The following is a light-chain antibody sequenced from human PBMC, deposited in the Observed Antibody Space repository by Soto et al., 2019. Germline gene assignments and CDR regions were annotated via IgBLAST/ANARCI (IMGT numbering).Light chain of an antibody. CDR1: GGSVASNY. CDR2: DYN. J-gene: IGLJ2*01. CDR3: QSYDSSSVV. Sequence: NFILTQPHSVSGSPGKTVTISCTGSGGSVASNYVQWYQRRPGSAPTTVIYDYNQRPSGVPDRFSGSTDSSSNPASLTISGLKTEDEAEYYCQSYDSSSVVFGGGTKLTVL. V-gene: IGLV6-57*02.